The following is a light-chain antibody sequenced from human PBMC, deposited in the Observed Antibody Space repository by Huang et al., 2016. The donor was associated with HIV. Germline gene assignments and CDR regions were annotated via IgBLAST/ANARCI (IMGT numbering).Light chain of an antibody. Sequence: DIVMTQSPDSLAVFLGERATINYKSSQSVLYSSNNKNGLAWYQQKPGHPPKLLMSGASTRASGVPDLFSGSGSGTDFSLTISSLQAEDVAIYYCQQYYSTWWTFGQGTKVEIK. CDR3: QQYYSTWWT. CDR1: QSVLYSSNNKNG. V-gene: IGKV4-1*01. CDR2: GAS. J-gene: IGKJ1*01.